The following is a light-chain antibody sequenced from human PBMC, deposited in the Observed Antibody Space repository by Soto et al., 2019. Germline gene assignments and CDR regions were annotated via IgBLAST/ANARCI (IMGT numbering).Light chain of an antibody. V-gene: IGKV1-5*01. CDR3: QQYNSYPWT. CDR1: QSISSW. J-gene: IGKJ1*01. CDR2: DAS. Sequence: DIQMTQSPSTLSASVGDRVTITCRASQSISSWLAWYQQKPGKAPKLLIYDASSLESGVPSRFSGSGSGTEFTLTISRLQPDEFATYYFQQYNSYPWTFGQGTKVEIK.